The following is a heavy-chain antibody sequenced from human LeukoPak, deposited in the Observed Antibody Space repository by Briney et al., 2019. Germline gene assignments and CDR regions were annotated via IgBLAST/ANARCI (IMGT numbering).Heavy chain of an antibody. V-gene: IGHV3-33*01. CDR1: GFSFSAYG. Sequence: PGGSLRLSCAASGFSFSAYGVHWVRQAPGKGLEWVAVIWYDGSSKDYADSVKGRFTLFRDNSKNTLYLQMNSLTVEDTAVYYCARSQSSSLIDYWGQGTLVTVSS. CDR2: IWYDGSSK. J-gene: IGHJ4*02. CDR3: ARSQSSSLIDY. D-gene: IGHD6-13*01.